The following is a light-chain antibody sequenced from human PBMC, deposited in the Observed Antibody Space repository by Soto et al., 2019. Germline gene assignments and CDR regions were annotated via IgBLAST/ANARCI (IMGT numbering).Light chain of an antibody. Sequence: QSAPTQPPSASGSPGQAVTISCTGTSSDVGRYNYVSWYQQHPGKAPKLMISEVNKRASGVPDRFSGSKSGNTASLTVSGLQAEDEADYYCSSYAGTPFVFGTGTKVTVL. J-gene: IGLJ1*01. CDR2: EVN. CDR3: SSYAGTPFV. CDR1: SSDVGRYNY. V-gene: IGLV2-8*01.